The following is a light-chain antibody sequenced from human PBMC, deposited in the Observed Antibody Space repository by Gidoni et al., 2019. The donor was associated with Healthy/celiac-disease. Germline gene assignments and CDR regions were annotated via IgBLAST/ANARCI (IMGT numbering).Light chain of an antibody. Sequence: ELVLTQSPGTLSLSPGERATLSCRASQSVSSSYLAWYQQKPGQAPRLLIYGASSRATGIPDRFSGSGSATAFTLTISRLEPEDFAVYYCQQYGSSLSWTFGQGTKVEI. CDR3: QQYGSSLSWT. CDR2: GAS. J-gene: IGKJ1*01. V-gene: IGKV3-20*01. CDR1: QSVSSSY.